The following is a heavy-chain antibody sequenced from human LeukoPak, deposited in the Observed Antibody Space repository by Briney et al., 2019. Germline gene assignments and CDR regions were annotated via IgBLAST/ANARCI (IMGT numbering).Heavy chain of an antibody. Sequence: GGSLRLSCAASGFTFSSYAMSWVGEAPGKGLGGVAFIRYDGSNKYYADSVKGRFTISRDNSKNTLYLQMNSLRAEDRAVYYCAKVGAGGCYVGYWGQGTLVTVSS. CDR1: GFTFSSYA. CDR2: IRYDGSNK. CDR3: AKVGAGGCYVGY. J-gene: IGHJ4*02. V-gene: IGHV3-30*02. D-gene: IGHD3-22*01.